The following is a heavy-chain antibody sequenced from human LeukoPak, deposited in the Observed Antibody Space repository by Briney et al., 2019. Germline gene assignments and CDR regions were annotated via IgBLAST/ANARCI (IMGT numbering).Heavy chain of an antibody. CDR2: INHSGST. V-gene: IGHV4-34*01. CDR1: GGSFSGYY. J-gene: IGHJ4*02. CDR3: ARGGKQQLSAYFDY. D-gene: IGHD6-13*01. Sequence: PSETLSLTCAVYGGSFSGYYWSWIRQPPGKGLEWIGEINHSGSTNYNPSLKSRVTISVDTSKNQFSLKLSSVTAADTAVYYCARGGKQQLSAYFDYWGQGTLVTVSS.